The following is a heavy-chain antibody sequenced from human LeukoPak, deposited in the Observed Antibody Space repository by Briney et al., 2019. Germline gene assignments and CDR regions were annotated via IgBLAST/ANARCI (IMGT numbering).Heavy chain of an antibody. V-gene: IGHV3-33*01. Sequence: GGSLRLSCAASGFTFSSYGMHWVRQAPGKGLEGVTVIGYDGSNKYYADSVKGRFTISRDNSNKTLYLQMNSLRAEDTAVYYCASCSGSYYVLDYWGQGTLVTVSS. CDR1: GFTFSSYG. CDR2: IGYDGSNK. D-gene: IGHD1-26*01. J-gene: IGHJ4*02. CDR3: ASCSGSYYVLDY.